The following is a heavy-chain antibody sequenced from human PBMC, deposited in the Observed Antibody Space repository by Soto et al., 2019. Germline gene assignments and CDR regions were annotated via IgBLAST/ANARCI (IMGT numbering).Heavy chain of an antibody. CDR1: GYSFSSHS. V-gene: IGHV5-51*01. CDR3: GTTTGDYYGMDV. D-gene: IGHD2-2*01. J-gene: IGHJ6*02. Sequence: GESLKISCEGSGYSFSSHSIAWVRQMPGKGLEWMGIIYPGDSDTRYSPSFQGQVTISADKSISTAYLQWSSLKASDTAMYDCGTTTGDYYGMDVWGQGTTVTVSS. CDR2: IYPGDSDT.